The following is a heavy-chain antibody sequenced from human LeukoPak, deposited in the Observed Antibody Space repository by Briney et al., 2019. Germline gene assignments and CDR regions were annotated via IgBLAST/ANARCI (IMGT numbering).Heavy chain of an antibody. V-gene: IGHV3-21*06. J-gene: IGHJ6*03. Sequence: GGSLRLSCAASGFTFSSYNMNWVRQAPGKGLEWVSSIYRSSTYKYYADSVKGRFTISRDNAKNSLYLQMDSLRAEDTAVYYCATVGGDYYCMDVWGAGTTVTVSS. CDR1: GFTFSSYN. CDR2: IYRSSTYK. D-gene: IGHD3-16*01. CDR3: ATVGGDYYCMDV.